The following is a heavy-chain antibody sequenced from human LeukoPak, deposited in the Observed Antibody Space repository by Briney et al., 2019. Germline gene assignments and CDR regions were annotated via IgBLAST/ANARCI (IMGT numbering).Heavy chain of an antibody. CDR3: ARGPNSNWSGLDF. CDR1: GFTFSGYS. V-gene: IGHV3-21*01. CDR2: FGTRSTSI. D-gene: IGHD6-6*01. J-gene: IGHJ4*02. Sequence: PGGSLRLSCTASGFTFSGYSMNWIRQAPGKGLEWVSSFGTRSTSIYHAGSVKGRFAISRDNAKNSLYLQMNSLRAEDTAVYYCARGPNSNWSGLDFWGQGTLLTVSS.